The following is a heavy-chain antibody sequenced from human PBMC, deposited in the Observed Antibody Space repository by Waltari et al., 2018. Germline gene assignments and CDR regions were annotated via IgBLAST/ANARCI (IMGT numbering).Heavy chain of an antibody. Sequence: FSTYTMHCARQAPGKGLEWVSFISSGSGIIYYSDSVKGRFTISRDNAKSTLFLQMNSLRDDDTAVYYCVRGGSLDQWGQGTLVTVSS. CDR2: ISSGSGII. V-gene: IGHV3-48*02. CDR3: VRGGSLDQ. CDR1: FSTYT. J-gene: IGHJ4*02.